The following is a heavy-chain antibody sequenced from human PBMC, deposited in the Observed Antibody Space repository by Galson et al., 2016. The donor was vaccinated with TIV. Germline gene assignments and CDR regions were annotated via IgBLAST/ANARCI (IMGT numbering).Heavy chain of an antibody. V-gene: IGHV3-30-3*01. J-gene: IGHJ4*02. Sequence: SLRLSCAASGFTFSSYWMHWVRQAPGKGLEWVTSISYDGGSKHYADSVKGRFSISRDNSKNTLYLQMNSLRVEDTAMYFCVDNGDEKFDYWGQGTLVNVSS. CDR1: GFTFSSYW. CDR3: VDNGDEKFDY. D-gene: IGHD7-27*01. CDR2: ISYDGGSK.